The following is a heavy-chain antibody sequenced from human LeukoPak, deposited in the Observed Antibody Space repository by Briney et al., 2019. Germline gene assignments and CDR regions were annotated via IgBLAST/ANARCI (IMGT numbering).Heavy chain of an antibody. D-gene: IGHD2-2*01. V-gene: IGHV3-11*01. CDR1: GCTFSDYY. Sequence: GGSLRLSCAASGCTFSDYYMSWVRQAPGKGLEWVSYISSSGSTIYYADSVKGRFTISRDNAKNSLYLQMNSLRAEDTAVYYCARGGCSSTSCYPNWFDPWGQGTLVTVSS. CDR2: ISSSGSTI. J-gene: IGHJ5*02. CDR3: ARGGCSSTSCYPNWFDP.